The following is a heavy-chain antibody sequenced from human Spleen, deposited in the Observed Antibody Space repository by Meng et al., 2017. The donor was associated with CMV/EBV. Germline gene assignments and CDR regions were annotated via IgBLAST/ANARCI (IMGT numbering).Heavy chain of an antibody. D-gene: IGHD6-19*01. J-gene: IGHJ3*01. V-gene: IGHV4-61*01. CDR3: ARDVDIAVVATGAFDL. Sequence: SETLSLTCTVSGASVGSGSYYWSWVRQPPGKGLEYIGIGHHSGSAYYNPSLRSRVTISVDTSKNQFSLKLSSVTAADTAVYFCARDVDIAVVATGAFDLWGQGTMVTVSS. CDR1: GASVGSGSYY. CDR2: GHHSGSA.